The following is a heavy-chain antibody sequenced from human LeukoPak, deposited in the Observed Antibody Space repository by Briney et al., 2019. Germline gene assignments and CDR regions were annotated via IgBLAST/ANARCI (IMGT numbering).Heavy chain of an antibody. CDR3: APTYSYTGGGYDY. CDR1: GGSISGSNYH. Sequence: SETLSLTCTVSGGSISGSNYHWGWIRQPPGTGLEWIGSINYWGHTYYNPSLESRVTISVDTSKNQFSLKVSSVTAADTALYYCAPTYSYTGGGYDYWGQGTLVTVSS. J-gene: IGHJ4*02. D-gene: IGHD5-18*01. V-gene: IGHV4-39*01. CDR2: INYWGHT.